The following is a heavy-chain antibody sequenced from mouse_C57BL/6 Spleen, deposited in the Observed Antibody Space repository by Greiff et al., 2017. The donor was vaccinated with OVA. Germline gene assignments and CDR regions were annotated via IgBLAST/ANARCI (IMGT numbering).Heavy chain of an antibody. CDR1: GYTFTSYT. CDR2: INPSSGYT. D-gene: IGHD2-4*01. CDR3: ARDYDYEFAY. J-gene: IGHJ3*01. V-gene: IGHV1-4*01. Sequence: VQVVESGAELARPGASVKMSCKASGYTFTSYTMHWVKQRPGQGLEWIGYINPSSGYTKYNQKFKDKATLTADKSSSTAYMQLSSLTSEDSAVYYCARDYDYEFAYWGQGTLVTVSA.